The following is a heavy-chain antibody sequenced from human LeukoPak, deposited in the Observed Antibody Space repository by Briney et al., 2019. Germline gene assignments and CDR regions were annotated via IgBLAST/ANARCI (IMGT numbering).Heavy chain of an antibody. D-gene: IGHD1-26*01. V-gene: IGHV1-2*02. CDR3: ARGWELSPFDY. CDR2: INPNSGGT. J-gene: IGHJ4*02. Sequence: GASVKVSCKASGGIFSTFAISWVRQAPGQGLEWMGWINPNSGGTNYAQKFQGRVTMTRDTSISTAYMELSRLRSDDTAVYYCARGWELSPFDYWGQGTLVTVSS. CDR1: GGIFSTFA.